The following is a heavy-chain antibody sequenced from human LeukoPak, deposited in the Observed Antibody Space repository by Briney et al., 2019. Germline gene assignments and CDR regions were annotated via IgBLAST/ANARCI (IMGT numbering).Heavy chain of an antibody. CDR3: ARGVQRYFDWYPGFDF. D-gene: IGHD3-9*01. V-gene: IGHV3-23*01. CDR2: ISGSGGST. Sequence: AGGSLRLSCAASGFTFTSWAMHWVRQAPGKGLEWVSAISGSGGSTYYADSVKGRFTISRDNSKNTLYLQMNSLRAEDTAVYYCARGVQRYFDWYPGFDFWGQGILVTVSS. J-gene: IGHJ4*02. CDR1: GFTFTSWA.